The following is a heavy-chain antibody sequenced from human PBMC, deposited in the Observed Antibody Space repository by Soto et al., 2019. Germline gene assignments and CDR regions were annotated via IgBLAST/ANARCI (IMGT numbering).Heavy chain of an antibody. CDR1: GFTFDDYA. CDR2: ISWNSGSI. Sequence: DVQLVESGGGLVQPGRSLRLSCAASGFTFDDYAMHWVRQAPGKGLEWVSGISWNSGSIGYADSVKGRFTISRDNAKNSLYLQMNSLRAEDTALYYCAKDIGYSGQKDAFDIWGQGTMVTVSS. J-gene: IGHJ3*02. CDR3: AKDIGYSGQKDAFDI. D-gene: IGHD5-12*01. V-gene: IGHV3-9*01.